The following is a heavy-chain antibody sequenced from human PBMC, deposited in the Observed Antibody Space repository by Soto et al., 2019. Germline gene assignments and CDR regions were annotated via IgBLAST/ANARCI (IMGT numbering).Heavy chain of an antibody. CDR2: INPNSGGT. V-gene: IGHV1-2*02. D-gene: IGHD2-15*01. Sequence: ASVKVSCKASGYTFTGYYMHWVRQAPGQGLEWMGWINPNSGGTNYAQKFQGRVTMTRDTSISTAYMELSRLRSDDTAVYYCARGDCSGGSCYHYYGMDVWGQGTTVTVSS. J-gene: IGHJ6*02. CDR3: ARGDCSGGSCYHYYGMDV. CDR1: GYTFTGYY.